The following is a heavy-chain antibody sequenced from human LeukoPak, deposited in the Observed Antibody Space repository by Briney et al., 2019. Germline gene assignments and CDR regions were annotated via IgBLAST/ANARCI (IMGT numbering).Heavy chain of an antibody. CDR3: ATLHLNYYDSSGYNPY. CDR1: GYTFTSYG. J-gene: IGHJ4*02. Sequence: ASVKVSCKAFGYTFTSYGISWVRQAPGQGLEWMGWISAYNGNTNYAQKLQGRVTMTEDTSTDTAYMELSSLRSEDTAVYYCATLHLNYYDSSGYNPYWGQGTLVTVSS. CDR2: ISAYNGNT. D-gene: IGHD3-22*01. V-gene: IGHV1-18*01.